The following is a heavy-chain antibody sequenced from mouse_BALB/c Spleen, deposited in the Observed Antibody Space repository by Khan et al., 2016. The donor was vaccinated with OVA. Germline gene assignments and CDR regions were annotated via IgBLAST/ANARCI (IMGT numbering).Heavy chain of an antibody. J-gene: IGHJ3*01. CDR3: VNEGACHGSDGWFAY. CDR1: GYTFTSYT. D-gene: IGHD6-1*01. CDR2: INPSNNYT. Sequence: VQLQESGAELARPGASVKMSCKASGYTFTSYTIHWVRQRPGQAPEWIGHINPSNNYTNYNQNFKDKATLIVDKSSSTAYMQLSSLTSEDSAVYYCVNEGACHGSDGWFAYWGQGTLVTVSA. V-gene: IGHV1-4*01.